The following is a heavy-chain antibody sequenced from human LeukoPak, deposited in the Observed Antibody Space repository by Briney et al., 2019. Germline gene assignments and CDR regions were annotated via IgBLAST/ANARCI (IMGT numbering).Heavy chain of an antibody. J-gene: IGHJ4*02. D-gene: IGHD3-10*01. CDR3: ARDRGVVVPAASRTYGSGSYYIDY. V-gene: IGHV1-2*02. CDR1: GYSFADYY. Sequence: ASVKVSCKASGYSFADYYMHWVRQAPGQGLEWMGWIKPNSGGTRSAQKFQGRVTMTRDTSISTAYMELSSLRSEDTAVYYCARDRGVVVPAASRTYGSGSYYIDYWGQGTLVTVSS. CDR2: IKPNSGGT.